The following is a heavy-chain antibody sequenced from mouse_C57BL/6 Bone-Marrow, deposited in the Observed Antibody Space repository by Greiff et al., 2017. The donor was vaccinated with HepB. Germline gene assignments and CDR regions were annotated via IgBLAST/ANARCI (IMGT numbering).Heavy chain of an antibody. J-gene: IGHJ4*01. Sequence: QVQLQQPGAELVKPGASVEMSCKASGYTFTSYWITWVKQRPGQGLEWIGDIYPGSGSTNYNEKFKSKATLTVDTSSSTAYMQLSSLTSEDSAVYYCAREGIYYGYGRAMDYWGQGTSVTVSS. V-gene: IGHV1-55*01. D-gene: IGHD2-2*01. CDR1: GYTFTSYW. CDR2: IYPGSGST. CDR3: AREGIYYGYGRAMDY.